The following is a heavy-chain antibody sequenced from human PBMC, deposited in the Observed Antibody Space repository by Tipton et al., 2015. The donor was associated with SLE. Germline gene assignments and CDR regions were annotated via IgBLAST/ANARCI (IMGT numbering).Heavy chain of an antibody. CDR3: ARVRLSPHYMDV. CDR2: IYHSGST. CDR1: GYSISSGYY. Sequence: LVQPSETLSLTCAVSGYSISSGYYWGWIRQPPGKGLEWIGSIYHSGSTYYNPSLKSRVTISVDTSKNQFSLNLSSVTAADTAVYYCARVRLSPHYMDVWGKGTTVTVSS. J-gene: IGHJ6*03. V-gene: IGHV4-38-2*01.